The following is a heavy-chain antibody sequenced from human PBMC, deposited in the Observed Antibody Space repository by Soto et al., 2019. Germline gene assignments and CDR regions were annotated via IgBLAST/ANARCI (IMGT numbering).Heavy chain of an antibody. Sequence: VGSLRLSCAASGFTFSGYWMSWVRQAPGEGLEWVARIKEDGSGKFYVDPVKGRFTISRDNAENLMNLQMKSLRADDTAVYYCARYRGSGNFERWGHGTLVTVSS. CDR3: ARYRGSGNFER. D-gene: IGHD3-10*01. CDR2: IKEDGSGK. V-gene: IGHV3-7*01. CDR1: GFTFSGYW. J-gene: IGHJ5*02.